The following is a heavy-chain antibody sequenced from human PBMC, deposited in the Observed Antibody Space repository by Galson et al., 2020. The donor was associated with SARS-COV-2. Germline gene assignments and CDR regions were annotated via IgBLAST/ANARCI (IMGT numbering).Heavy chain of an antibody. CDR1: GFPFSRSG. Sequence: GESLKISCAASGFPFSRSGIHWVRQAPDKGLEWVAVISYDGTNKYYADSVRGRFTISRDNSKNTLYLQMNSLRAEDTALYYCANSPYYYGSGTWSDAFDIWGHGTMVTVSS. CDR2: ISYDGTNK. D-gene: IGHD3-10*01. CDR3: ANSPYYYGSGTWSDAFDI. V-gene: IGHV3-30*18. J-gene: IGHJ3*02.